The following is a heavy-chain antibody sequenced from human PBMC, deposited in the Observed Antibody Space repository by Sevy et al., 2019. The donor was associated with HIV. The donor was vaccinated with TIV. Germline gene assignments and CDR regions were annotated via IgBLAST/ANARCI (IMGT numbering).Heavy chain of an antibody. V-gene: IGHV4-38-2*02. CDR1: SYSISSGYY. D-gene: IGHD6-19*01. CDR3: ARDLGSGWPDYYYYYMDV. CDR2: SYHSGST. J-gene: IGHJ6*03. Sequence: SETLSLTCAVSSYSISSGYYWGWIRQPPGKGLEWIGSSYHSGSTYYNPSLKSRVTISVDTSKNQFSLKLSSVTAADTAVYYCARDLGSGWPDYYYYYMDVWGKGTTVTVSS.